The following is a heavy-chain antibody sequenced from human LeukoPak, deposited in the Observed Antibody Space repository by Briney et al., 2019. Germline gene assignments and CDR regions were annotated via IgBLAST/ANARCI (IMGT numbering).Heavy chain of an antibody. CDR1: GGTFSSYA. CDR3: ARDQGITMIHNWFDP. D-gene: IGHD3-22*01. V-gene: IGHV1-69*13. CDR2: IIPIFGTA. J-gene: IGHJ5*02. Sequence: ASVKVSCKASGGTFSSYAISWVRQAPGQGLEWMGGIIPIFGTANYAQKSQGRVTITADESTSTAYMELSSLRSEDTAVYYCARDQGITMIHNWFDPWGQGTLVTVSS.